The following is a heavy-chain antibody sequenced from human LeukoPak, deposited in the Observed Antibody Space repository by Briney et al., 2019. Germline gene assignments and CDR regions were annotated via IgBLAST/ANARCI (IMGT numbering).Heavy chain of an antibody. CDR1: GGSISSYY. D-gene: IGHD5-12*01. CDR2: IYTSGST. CDR3: ARDLSLRLPHYYYYMDV. J-gene: IGHJ6*03. V-gene: IGHV4-4*07. Sequence: SETLPLTCTVSGGSISSYYWSWIRQPAGKGLEWIGRIYTSGSTNYNPSLKSRVTMSVDTSKNQFSLKLSSVTAADTAVYYCARDLSLRLPHYYYYMDVWGKGTTVTVSS.